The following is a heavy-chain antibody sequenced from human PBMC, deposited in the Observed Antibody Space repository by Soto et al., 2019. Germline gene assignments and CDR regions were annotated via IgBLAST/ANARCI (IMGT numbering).Heavy chain of an antibody. V-gene: IGHV3-7*03. CDR2: INGDGSEK. J-gene: IGHJ4*02. CDR3: TRDPISTAGLSVY. D-gene: IGHD6-13*01. CDR1: GFTFSDYW. Sequence: PGGSLRLSCEASGFTFSDYWMSWVRQAPGKGLEWVANINGDGSEKYYVDSVKGRLTISRDNAKNSLYLEMKSLRVEDTAVYYCTRDPISTAGLSVYWGQGTLVTVSS.